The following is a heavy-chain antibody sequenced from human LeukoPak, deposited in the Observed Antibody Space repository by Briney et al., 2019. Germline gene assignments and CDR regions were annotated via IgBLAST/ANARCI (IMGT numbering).Heavy chain of an antibody. D-gene: IGHD3-22*01. CDR3: ARGAWWYYDSRDGPRGGLDV. J-gene: IGHJ6*02. V-gene: IGHV4-59*01. Sequence: SETLSLTCTVSGCSISSYYWSWIRQPPGKGLEWIGYIYYSGSTNYNPSLKSRVTISVDTSKNQFSLRLRSVTAADTAVYYCARGAWWYYDSRDGPRGGLDVWGQGTTVTVSS. CDR2: IYYSGST. CDR1: GCSISSYY.